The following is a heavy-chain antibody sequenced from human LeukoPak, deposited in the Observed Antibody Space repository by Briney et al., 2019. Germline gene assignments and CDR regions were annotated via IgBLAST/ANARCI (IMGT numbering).Heavy chain of an antibody. Sequence: PGGSLRLSCAASGFTFSSYSMNWVRQAPGKGLEWVSAISGSGGSTYYADSVKGRFTISRDNSKNTLYLQMNSLRAEDTAVYYCAKEDDYGDYADAFDIWGQGTMVTVSS. CDR1: GFTFSSYS. D-gene: IGHD4-17*01. CDR2: ISGSGGST. CDR3: AKEDDYGDYADAFDI. V-gene: IGHV3-23*01. J-gene: IGHJ3*02.